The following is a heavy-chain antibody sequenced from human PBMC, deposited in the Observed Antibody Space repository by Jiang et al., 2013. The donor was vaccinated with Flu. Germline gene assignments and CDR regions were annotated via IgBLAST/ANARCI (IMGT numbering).Heavy chain of an antibody. Sequence: SHGISWVRQAPGQGLEWMGWISVYNGNAKYAQKLQGRVTMTTDTSTSTVYMELRSLRSDDTAVYYCARIKGGAPNYYVDYWGQGTLVTVSP. CDR1: SHG. CDR2: ISVYNGNA. J-gene: IGHJ4*02. D-gene: IGHD3-10*02. V-gene: IGHV1-18*01. CDR3: ARIKGGAPNYYVDY.